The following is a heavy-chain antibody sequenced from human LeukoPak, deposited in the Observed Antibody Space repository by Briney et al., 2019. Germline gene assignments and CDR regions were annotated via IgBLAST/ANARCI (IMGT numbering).Heavy chain of an antibody. CDR3: ARDSSSSSSLYYYYYMDV. J-gene: IGHJ6*03. Sequence: ASVKVSCKASGYTFTEYYIHWVRQAPGQGLEWMGWINTNTGNPTYAQGFTGRFVFSLDTSVSTAYLQISSLKAEDTAVYYCARDSSSSSSLYYYYYMDVWGKGTTVTVSS. V-gene: IGHV7-4-1*02. D-gene: IGHD6-6*01. CDR2: INTNTGNP. CDR1: GYTFTEYY.